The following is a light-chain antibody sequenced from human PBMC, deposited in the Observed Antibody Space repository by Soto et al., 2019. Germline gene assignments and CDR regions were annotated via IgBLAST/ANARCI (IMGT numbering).Light chain of an antibody. CDR2: GAS. V-gene: IGKV3-15*01. CDR3: QQYENWPQLT. Sequence: ERVMTQSPATLSVSPGERATLSCRASQSVGGDLAWYQQKPGQAPRLLIYGASSRAPGIPDRFSGSGSGTEFTLTISSLQSEDSAVYYCQQYENWPQLTFGGGTRLEI. J-gene: IGKJ5*01. CDR1: QSVGGD.